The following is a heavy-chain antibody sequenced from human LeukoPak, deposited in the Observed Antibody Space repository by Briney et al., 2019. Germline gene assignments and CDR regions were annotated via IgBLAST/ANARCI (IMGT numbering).Heavy chain of an antibody. J-gene: IGHJ6*02. CDR1: GFTFITYG. D-gene: IGHD3-10*01. CDR3: AREKGHYYGSGSYLGYYYYYGMDV. Sequence: PGGSLRLSCAASGFTFITYGMHWVRQAPGKGLEWVAVIWYDGSNKYYADSVKGRFTISRDNSKNTLYLQMNSLRAEDTAVYYCAREKGHYYGSGSYLGYYYYYGMDVWGQGTTVTVSS. V-gene: IGHV3-33*01. CDR2: IWYDGSNK.